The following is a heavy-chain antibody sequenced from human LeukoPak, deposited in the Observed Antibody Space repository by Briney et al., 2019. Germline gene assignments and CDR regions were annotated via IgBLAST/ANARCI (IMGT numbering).Heavy chain of an antibody. CDR3: ARARKLWFGEFGY. D-gene: IGHD3-10*01. V-gene: IGHV3-23*01. J-gene: IGHJ4*02. Sequence: GGSLRLSCAASGFTFSSYAMSWVRQAPGKGLEWVSAISGSGGSTYYADSVKGRFTISRDNSKNTLYLQMNSLRAEDTALYYCARARKLWFGEFGYWGQGTLVTVSS. CDR1: GFTFSSYA. CDR2: ISGSGGST.